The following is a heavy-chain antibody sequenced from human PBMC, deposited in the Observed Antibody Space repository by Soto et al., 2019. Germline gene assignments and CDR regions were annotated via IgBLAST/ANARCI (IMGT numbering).Heavy chain of an antibody. CDR2: INAGNGNT. Sequence: QVQLVQSGAEVKKPGASVKVSCKASGYTCTSYAMHWVRQAPGQRLAGMGWINAGNGNTKYSQKFQGRVTITRDTSASPAYRELSSLRSEDTDVYYCARGLGLYYFDYWGQGTLVTVSS. D-gene: IGHD1-26*01. V-gene: IGHV1-3*01. CDR1: GYTCTSYA. CDR3: ARGLGLYYFDY. J-gene: IGHJ4*02.